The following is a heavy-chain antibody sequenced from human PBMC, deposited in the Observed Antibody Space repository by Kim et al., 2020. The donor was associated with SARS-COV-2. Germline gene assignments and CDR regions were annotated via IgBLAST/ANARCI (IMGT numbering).Heavy chain of an antibody. CDR2: HYSGGSA. Sequence: GGSLRLSCAASGFTVSSNYMIWVRQAPGKGLEWVSVHYSGGSAYYADSVKGRFTISRDNSKNTLYLHMNSLSADDTTVYYCARGGVCGGGTCYFDYWGQGTLVTVSS. D-gene: IGHD2-15*01. J-gene: IGHJ4*03. CDR1: GFTVSSNY. CDR3: ARGGVCGGGTCYFDY. V-gene: IGHV3-53*01.